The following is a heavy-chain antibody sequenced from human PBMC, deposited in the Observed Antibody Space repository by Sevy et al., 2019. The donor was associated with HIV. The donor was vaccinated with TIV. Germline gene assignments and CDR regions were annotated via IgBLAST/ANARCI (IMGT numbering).Heavy chain of an antibody. V-gene: IGHV3-23*01. CDR3: AKVDVVVPVADYGLDV. CDR2: ISRSGGST. J-gene: IGHJ6*02. D-gene: IGHD2-2*01. Sequence: GGSLRLSCAASGFTFSNYAMSWVRQAPGKGLEWVSSISRSGGSTYYVDSVKGRFTISRDNSKNTLYLQMNSLRAEETAVYYCAKVDVVVPVADYGLDVWGQWTTVTVSS. CDR1: GFTFSNYA.